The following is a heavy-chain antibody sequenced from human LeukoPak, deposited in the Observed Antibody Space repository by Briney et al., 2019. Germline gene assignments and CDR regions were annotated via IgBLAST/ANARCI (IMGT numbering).Heavy chain of an antibody. CDR1: GYTFTGYY. CDR3: AREGASTMVRGVDNWFDP. CDR2: INPNSGGT. V-gene: IGHV1-2*02. Sequence: ASVKVSCKASGYTFTGYYMHWVRQAPGQGLEWMGWINPNSGGTNYAQKFQGRVTMTRDTSISTAYMELSRLRSDDTAVYYCAREGASTMVRGVDNWFDPWGQGTLVTVSS. D-gene: IGHD3-10*01. J-gene: IGHJ5*02.